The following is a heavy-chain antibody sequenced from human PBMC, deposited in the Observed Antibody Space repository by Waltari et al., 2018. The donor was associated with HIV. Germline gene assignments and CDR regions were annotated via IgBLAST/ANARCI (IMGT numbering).Heavy chain of an antibody. J-gene: IGHJ4*02. Sequence: EVQLVESGGGLVQPGGSLRLSCAVSGFTFSTYWMSWVRQGPGKGLEGGANIKPDGRAKYYVDSMKGRFTISRDNAKNSLYLQMNSLGAEDTAVYYCARDGDWKSDFWGQGILVTVSS. V-gene: IGHV3-7*01. CDR2: IKPDGRAK. CDR3: ARDGDWKSDF. CDR1: GFTFSTYW. D-gene: IGHD1-1*01.